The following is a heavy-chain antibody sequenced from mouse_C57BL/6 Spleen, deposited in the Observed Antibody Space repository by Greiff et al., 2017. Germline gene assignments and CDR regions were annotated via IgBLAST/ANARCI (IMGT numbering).Heavy chain of an antibody. D-gene: IGHD1-1*01. CDR2: INPNNGGT. CDR3: ARSYGSSYNAMDY. CDR1: GYTFTDYN. Sequence: EVQRVESGPELVKPGASVKIPCKASGYTFTDYNMDWVKQSHGKSLEWIGDINPNNGGTIYNQKFKGKATLTVDKSSSTAYMELRSLTSEDTAVYYCARSYGSSYNAMDYWGQGTSVTVSS. V-gene: IGHV1-18*01. J-gene: IGHJ4*01.